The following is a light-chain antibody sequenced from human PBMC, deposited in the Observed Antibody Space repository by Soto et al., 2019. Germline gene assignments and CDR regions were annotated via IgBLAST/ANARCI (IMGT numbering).Light chain of an antibody. CDR3: HQYGTAPLT. CDR1: QSVAANY. V-gene: IGKV3-20*01. CDR2: GAS. J-gene: IGKJ3*01. Sequence: EVVLTQSPGTLSLSPGERATLSCRASQSVAANYLAWYQQKRGQAPRLLIYGASSRATGIPDRFSGSRSGTDFTLTVSRLEPEDFSVYYCHQYGTAPLTFGPGTKVDIK.